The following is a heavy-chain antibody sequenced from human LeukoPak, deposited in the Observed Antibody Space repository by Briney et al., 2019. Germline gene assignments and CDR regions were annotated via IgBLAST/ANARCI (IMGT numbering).Heavy chain of an antibody. D-gene: IGHD3-3*01. J-gene: IGHJ4*02. CDR2: INHSGST. CDR3: ARGGFGVFIDI. V-gene: IGHV4-34*01. CDR1: GGSFSGYY. Sequence: PSETLSLTCAVYGGSFSGYYWSWIRQPPGKGLEWIGEINHSGSTNYNPSLKSRVTISVDTSKNQFSLKLSSVTAADTAVYYCARGGFGVFIDIWGQGTLVTVSS.